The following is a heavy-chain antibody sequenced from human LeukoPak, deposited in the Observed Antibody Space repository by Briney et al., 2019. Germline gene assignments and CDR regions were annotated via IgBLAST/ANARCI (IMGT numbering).Heavy chain of an antibody. J-gene: IGHJ4*02. CDR2: IRYDGGNE. CDR3: ARAPRKESNYVGYYFDY. D-gene: IGHD4-11*01. Sequence: GGSLRLSCAASGFTFSSYGMHWVRQAPGKGLEWVTFIRYDGGNEYYSDSVKGRFTISRDNAKNSLYLQMNSLRAEDTAVYYCARAPRKESNYVGYYFDYWGQGTLVTVSS. V-gene: IGHV3-30*02. CDR1: GFTFSSYG.